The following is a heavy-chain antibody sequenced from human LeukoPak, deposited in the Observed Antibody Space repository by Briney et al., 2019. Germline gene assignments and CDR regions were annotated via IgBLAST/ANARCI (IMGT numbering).Heavy chain of an antibody. Sequence: PGGSLRLSCAVSGFTFSSYSMNWVRQAPGKGLEWVSSISSSSSYIYYADSVKGRFTISRDNAKNSLYLQMNSLRAEDTAVYYCARGSRGGRIAVAGTFYWGQGTLVTVSS. J-gene: IGHJ4*02. CDR1: GFTFSSYS. CDR2: ISSSSSYI. D-gene: IGHD6-19*01. CDR3: ARGSRGGRIAVAGTFY. V-gene: IGHV3-21*01.